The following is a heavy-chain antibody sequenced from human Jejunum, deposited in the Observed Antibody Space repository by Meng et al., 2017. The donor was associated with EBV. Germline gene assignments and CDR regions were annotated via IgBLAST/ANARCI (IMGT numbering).Heavy chain of an antibody. CDR2: FEPEDDEP. Sequence: AQLVRAGAEVNKPGASVKVSFKVLGGSRTEFSMHWVRQAPGRRLEWMGGFEPEDDEPIYAKKFQGRVTMTEDTFTDTAYMELSSLRSEDTSVYYRATAHGFTIFGVAYYFDYWGQGTLVTVSS. V-gene: IGHV1-24*01. J-gene: IGHJ4*02. CDR3: ATAHGFTIFGVAYYFDY. CDR1: GGSRTEFS. D-gene: IGHD3-3*01.